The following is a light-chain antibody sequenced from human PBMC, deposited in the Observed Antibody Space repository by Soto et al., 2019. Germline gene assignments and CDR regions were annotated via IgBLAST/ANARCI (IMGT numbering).Light chain of an antibody. CDR3: QQCRDWRIT. CDR2: DAS. V-gene: IGKV3-11*01. Sequence: ERVVTRSKATMSVSPGKSVALSGSPSQSVSSYLAWYQQKPGQAPRLLIYDASSRPTDIPARFSGSGSGTDFTGTSSSLESEDFALYYCQQCRDWRITFGQGTRLEIK. CDR1: QSVSSY. J-gene: IGKJ5*01.